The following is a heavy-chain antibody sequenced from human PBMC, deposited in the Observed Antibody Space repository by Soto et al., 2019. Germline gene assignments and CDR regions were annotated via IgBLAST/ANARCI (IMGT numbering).Heavy chain of an antibody. CDR1: GYNFTSYG. J-gene: IGHJ4*02. CDR2: ISTHNGNT. Sequence: QVQLVQSGAEVKKPGASVKVSCKASGYNFTSYGISWVRQAPGQGLEWMGWISTHNGNTNSAQKLQGRVTMTTDTSTSIAYMELRSLRSDDTAVYYCARDYSYGIFGYWGQGTLVTVSS. D-gene: IGHD5-18*01. CDR3: ARDYSYGIFGY. V-gene: IGHV1-18*01.